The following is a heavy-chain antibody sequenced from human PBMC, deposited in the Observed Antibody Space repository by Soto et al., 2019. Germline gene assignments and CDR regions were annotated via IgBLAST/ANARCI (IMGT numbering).Heavy chain of an antibody. J-gene: IGHJ4*02. V-gene: IGHV3-30-3*01. CDR2: ISYDGSNK. D-gene: IGHD6-13*01. CDR3: ARDLTAGTVVYYFDY. CDR1: GFTFSSYA. Sequence: QVQLVESGGGVVQPGRSLRLSCAASGFTFSSYAMHWVRQAPGKGLEWVAVISYDGSNKYYADSVKGRFTISRDNSKKTLYLQMNSLRAEDTAVYYCARDLTAGTVVYYFDYWGQGTLVTVSS.